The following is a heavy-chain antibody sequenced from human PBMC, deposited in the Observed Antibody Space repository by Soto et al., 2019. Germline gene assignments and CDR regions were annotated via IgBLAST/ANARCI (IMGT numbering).Heavy chain of an antibody. J-gene: IGHJ4*02. CDR1: GYNFNQYY. Sequence: QVQLVQSGPEVRKPGASVRLSCATSGYNFNQYYIHWVRQAPGQGLEWKGIINLRGGTPEYAHKFRGRVTVTGDTSTRTAYMELSSLRSADTAVYFCARGPDDSDVPRWDHWGQGTLMTVSS. CDR2: INLRGGTP. CDR3: ARGPDDSDVPRWDH. D-gene: IGHD4-17*01. V-gene: IGHV1-46*02.